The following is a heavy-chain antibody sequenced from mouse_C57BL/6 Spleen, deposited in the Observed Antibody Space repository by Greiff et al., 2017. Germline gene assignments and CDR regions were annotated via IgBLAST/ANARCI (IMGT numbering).Heavy chain of an antibody. CDR2: IDPSDSYT. V-gene: IGHV1-69*01. J-gene: IGHJ2*01. Sequence: VQLQQPGAELVMPGASVKLSCKASGYTFTSYWMHWVKQRPGQGLEWIGEIDPSDSYTNYNQKFKGKSTLTVDKSSSTAYMQLSSLTSEDSAVYYCARRIDYYGSSYFDDWGQGTTLTVSS. CDR3: ARRIDYYGSSYFDD. D-gene: IGHD1-1*01. CDR1: GYTFTSYW.